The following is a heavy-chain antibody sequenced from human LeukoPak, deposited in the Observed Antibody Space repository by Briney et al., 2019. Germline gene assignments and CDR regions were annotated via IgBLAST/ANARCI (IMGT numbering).Heavy chain of an antibody. CDR1: GFTFSSYG. J-gene: IGHJ3*02. Sequence: GRSLRPSCAASGFTFSSYGMHWVRQAPGKGLEWVAVISYDGSNKYYADSVKGRFTISRDNSKNTLYLQMNSLRAEDTAVYYCAKVQYNPPHGRYSSSWYDAFDIWGQGTMVTVSS. CDR2: ISYDGSNK. CDR3: AKVQYNPPHGRYSSSWYDAFDI. D-gene: IGHD6-13*01. V-gene: IGHV3-30*18.